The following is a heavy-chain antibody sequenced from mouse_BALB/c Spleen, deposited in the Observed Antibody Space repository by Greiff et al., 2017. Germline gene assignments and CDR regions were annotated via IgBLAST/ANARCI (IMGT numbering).Heavy chain of an antibody. J-gene: IGHJ3*01. CDR3: ARWGYYTY. CDR2: ISYSGST. D-gene: IGHD2-3*01. Sequence: EVKLVESGPGLVKPSQSLSLTCPVTGYSITSDYAWNWIRQFPGNKLEWMGYISYSGSTSYNPSLKSRISITRDTSKNQFFLQLNSVTTEDTATYYCARWGYYTYWGQGTLDTVSA. CDR1: GYSITSDYA. V-gene: IGHV3-2*02.